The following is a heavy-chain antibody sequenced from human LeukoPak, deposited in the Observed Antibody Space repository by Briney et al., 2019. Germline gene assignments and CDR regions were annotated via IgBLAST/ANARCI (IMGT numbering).Heavy chain of an antibody. V-gene: IGHV3-64D*06. CDR3: VKGYCSSISCSLIDY. Sequence: GGSLRLSCSASGFTRSRYGMHWVRQAPGEGLVYVSGISGNGGSTNYADSVKGRFTISRDNSKNTLHLQMSSLRAEDTAVYYCVKGYCSSISCSLIDYGGQGTLVTVSS. CDR2: ISGNGGST. CDR1: GFTRSRYG. J-gene: IGHJ4*02. D-gene: IGHD2-2*01.